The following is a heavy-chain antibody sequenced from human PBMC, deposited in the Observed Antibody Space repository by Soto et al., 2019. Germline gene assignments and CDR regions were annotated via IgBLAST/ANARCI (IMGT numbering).Heavy chain of an antibody. CDR1: GYTFTDYG. CDR3: ARAKYRAYLYAFDM. J-gene: IGHJ3*02. V-gene: IGHV1-18*01. D-gene: IGHD3-16*02. Sequence: GASVKVSCKASGYTFTDYGISWVRQAPGQGHEWMGWISCYNGITKHAQKFQGRVALTTDTSTSTTYMELKSLTSDDTAVYYCARAKYRAYLYAFDMWGQGTMVTVS. CDR2: ISCYNGIT.